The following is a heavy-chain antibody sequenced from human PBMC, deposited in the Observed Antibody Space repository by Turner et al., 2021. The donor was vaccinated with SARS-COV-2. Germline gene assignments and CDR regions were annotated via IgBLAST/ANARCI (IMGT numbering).Heavy chain of an antibody. V-gene: IGHV1-24*01. CDR1: GYTLIELS. CDR2: VDPEDGET. J-gene: IGHJ4*02. CDR3: ATGYAYCGGDCSIDY. Sequence: QVQLVQSGAEVKKPGASVKVSCKVSGYTLIELSMHWVRQAPGKGLEWMGGVDPEDGETIYAQKFQGRVTMTEDTSTDTAYMELSSLRSEDTAVYYCATGYAYCGGDCSIDYWGQGTLVTVSS. D-gene: IGHD2-21*02.